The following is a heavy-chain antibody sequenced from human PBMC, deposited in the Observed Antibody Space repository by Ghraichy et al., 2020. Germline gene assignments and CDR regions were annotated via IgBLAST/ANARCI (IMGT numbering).Heavy chain of an antibody. V-gene: IGHV4-39*01. CDR3: ASLGGLVRGVINRPYYYYGMDV. CDR1: GGSISSSSYY. CDR2: IYYSGST. Sequence: ESLNISCTVSGGSISSSSYYWGWIRQPPGKGLEWIGSIYYSGSTYYNPSLKSRVTISVDTSKNQFSLKLSSVTAADTAVYYCASLGGLVRGVINRPYYYYGMDVWGQGTTVTVSS. D-gene: IGHD3-10*01. J-gene: IGHJ6*02.